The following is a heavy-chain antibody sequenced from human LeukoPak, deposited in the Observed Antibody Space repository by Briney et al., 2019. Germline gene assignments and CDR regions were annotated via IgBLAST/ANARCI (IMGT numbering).Heavy chain of an antibody. CDR1: GYTFTSYG. D-gene: IGHD2-21*02. V-gene: IGHV1-18*01. J-gene: IGHJ3*02. Sequence: GASVKVSCKASGYTFTSYGISWVRQAPGQGLEWMGWISAYNGNTNYAQKFQGRVTITADKSTSTAYMELSSLRSEDTAVYYCAREQCGGDCYPADAFDIWGQGTMVTVSS. CDR3: AREQCGGDCYPADAFDI. CDR2: ISAYNGNT.